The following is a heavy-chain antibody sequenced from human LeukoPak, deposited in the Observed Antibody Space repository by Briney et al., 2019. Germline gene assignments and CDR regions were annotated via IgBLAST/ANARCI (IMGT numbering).Heavy chain of an antibody. Sequence: SVKVSCKASGGTFSSYAISWVRQAPGQGLEWMGGIIPIFGTANYAQKFQGRVTITADKSTSTAYMELSSLRSDDTAVYYCARGTSSSGWNYDAFDIWGQGTMVTVSS. CDR2: IIPIFGTA. CDR3: ARGTSSSGWNYDAFDI. V-gene: IGHV1-69*06. J-gene: IGHJ3*02. CDR1: GGTFSSYA. D-gene: IGHD6-19*01.